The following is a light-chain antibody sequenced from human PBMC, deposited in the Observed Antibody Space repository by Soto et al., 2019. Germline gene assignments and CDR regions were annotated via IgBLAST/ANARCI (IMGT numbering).Light chain of an antibody. Sequence: QSVLTQPPSVSGAPGQRVTISCTGSSSSIGAGYDVHWYQQLPGTAPKLLIYGKNNRPSGVPDRFSGSMSGTSASLAITGLQAEDEADYYCQSYDNSHYVFGTGTKVTVL. V-gene: IGLV1-40*01. CDR1: SSSIGAGYD. J-gene: IGLJ1*01. CDR2: GKN. CDR3: QSYDNSHYV.